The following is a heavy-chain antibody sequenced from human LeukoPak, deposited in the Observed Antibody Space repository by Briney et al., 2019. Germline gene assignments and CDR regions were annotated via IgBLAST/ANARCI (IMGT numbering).Heavy chain of an antibody. J-gene: IGHJ4*02. CDR2: IYYSGSS. CDR3: ARHRSGWLQSSFDY. D-gene: IGHD5-24*01. V-gene: IGHV4-39*01. Sequence: PSETLSLTCSVSGGSISSSSSYWGWIRQPPGKGLEWIGSIYYSGSSFDNPALKSRVTLSVDTSKNQFSLKLSSVTATDTAVYYCARHRSGWLQSSFDYWGQGTLVTVSS. CDR1: GGSISSSSSY.